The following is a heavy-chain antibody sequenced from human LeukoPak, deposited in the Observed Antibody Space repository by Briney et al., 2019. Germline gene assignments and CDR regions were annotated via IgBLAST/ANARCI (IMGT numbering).Heavy chain of an antibody. J-gene: IGHJ4*02. D-gene: IGHD6-6*01. CDR2: IKQDGSEK. CDR1: EFTFSSFW. Sequence: GGSLRLSCSTSEFTFSSFWMSWVRQAPGKGLEWVANIKQDGSEKYYVDSVKGRFIISRDNAKNSLYLQMDSLRAEDTAVYYCVRRGGSITTRPFDYWGQGTLVTVSS. V-gene: IGHV3-7*01. CDR3: VRRGGSITTRPFDY.